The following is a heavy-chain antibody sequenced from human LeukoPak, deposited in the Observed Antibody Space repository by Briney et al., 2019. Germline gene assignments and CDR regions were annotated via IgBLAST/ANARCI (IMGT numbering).Heavy chain of an antibody. CDR2: IYYSGST. CDR1: GGSISSYY. V-gene: IGHV4-59*08. CDR3: ATSMGYYALDY. D-gene: IGHD3-3*01. Sequence: PSETLSLTCTVSGGSISSYYWSWIRQPPGKGLEWTGYIYYSGSTNYNPSLKSRVTISVDTSKNQFSLKLSSVTAADTAVYYCATSMGYYALDYWGQGTLVTVSS. J-gene: IGHJ4*02.